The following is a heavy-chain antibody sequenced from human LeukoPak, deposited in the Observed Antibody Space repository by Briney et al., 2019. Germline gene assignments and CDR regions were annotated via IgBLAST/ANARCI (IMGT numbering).Heavy chain of an antibody. CDR1: GFTFSNYG. CDR2: ISGSGGST. Sequence: PGGCLRLSCAASGFTFSNYGMNWVRQAPGKGLEWVSGISGSGGSTYSAGSVKGRFIISRDNSKNTLYLQMNSLRAEDTAVYYCARRAGAYSHPYDYWGQGTLVTVSS. CDR3: ARRAGAYSHPYDY. V-gene: IGHV3-23*01. D-gene: IGHD4/OR15-4a*01. J-gene: IGHJ4*02.